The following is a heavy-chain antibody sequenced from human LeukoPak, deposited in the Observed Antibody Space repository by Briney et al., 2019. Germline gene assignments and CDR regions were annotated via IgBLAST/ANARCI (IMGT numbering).Heavy chain of an antibody. Sequence: PGGSLRLSCAASGFTFSSYSMNWVRQAPGKGLEWVSSISSSSSYIYYADSVKGRFTISRDNAKNSLYLQMNSLRAEDTAVYYCAGGGAWDSSSSGYFDYWGQGTLVTVSS. D-gene: IGHD6-6*01. V-gene: IGHV3-21*01. J-gene: IGHJ4*02. CDR2: ISSSSSYI. CDR1: GFTFSSYS. CDR3: AGGGAWDSSSSGYFDY.